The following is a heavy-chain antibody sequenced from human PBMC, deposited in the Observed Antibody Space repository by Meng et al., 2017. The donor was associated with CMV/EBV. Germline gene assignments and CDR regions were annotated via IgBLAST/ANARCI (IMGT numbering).Heavy chain of an antibody. CDR1: GYTFTSYE. CDR2: MNPNSGNT. J-gene: IGHJ4*02. Sequence: ASVKVSCKASGYTFTSYEINWVRQATGQGLEWMGWMNPNSGNTGYAQKFQGRVTITRNTSISTAYMELSSLRSEDTAVYYCARVKRSIAARRTWYYFDYWGQGTLVTVSS. V-gene: IGHV1-8*03. CDR3: ARVKRSIAARRTWYYFDY. D-gene: IGHD6-6*01.